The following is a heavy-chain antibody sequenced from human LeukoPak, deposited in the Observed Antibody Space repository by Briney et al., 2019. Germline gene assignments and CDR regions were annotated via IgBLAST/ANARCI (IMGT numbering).Heavy chain of an antibody. CDR1: GYSFSNYW. J-gene: IGHJ4*02. Sequence: GASLKISGEGSGYSFSNYWSAWLRQMPGRGLEGMEIIYPDDSDTRYSASLQGLVTISADNVITTAYLQWSSLKASDTAMYYCARVPSGGGSGRQPPDYWGEGSLVTVCS. CDR3: ARVPSGGGSGRQPPDY. CDR2: IYPDDSDT. V-gene: IGHV5-51*01. D-gene: IGHD3-10*01.